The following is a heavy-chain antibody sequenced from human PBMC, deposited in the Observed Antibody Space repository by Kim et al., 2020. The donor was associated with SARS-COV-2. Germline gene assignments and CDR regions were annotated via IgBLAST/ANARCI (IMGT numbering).Heavy chain of an antibody. CDR2: IRSSGSET. Sequence: GGSLRLSCTASDFTFSTYAMTWVRQAPGEGLEWVSTIRSSGSETYYADSVKGRFTISRDNPKQTLYLQLSTLGTEDTALYYCTKDLGWGTHLDFWGQGILVTVSS. D-gene: IGHD3-16*01. CDR3: TKDLGWGTHLDF. CDR1: DFTFSTYA. J-gene: IGHJ4*02. V-gene: IGHV3-23*01.